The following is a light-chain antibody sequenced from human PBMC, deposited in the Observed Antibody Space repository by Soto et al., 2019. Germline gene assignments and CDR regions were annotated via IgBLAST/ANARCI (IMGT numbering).Light chain of an antibody. J-gene: IGKJ1*01. CDR1: QSVSSN. CDR3: QQYNNWPRT. Sequence: EVGMTQSPAILSVSPGERATLSCRASQSVSSNLAWYQHKSGQAPRLLLYASSTRATGIPARFSGTGSGTEFTLTISGLQSEDFSNYYCQQYNNWPRTFGQGTKVEMK. CDR2: ASS. V-gene: IGKV3-15*01.